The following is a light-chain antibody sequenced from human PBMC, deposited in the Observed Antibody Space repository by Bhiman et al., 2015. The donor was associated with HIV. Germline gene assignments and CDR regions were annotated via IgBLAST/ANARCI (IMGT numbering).Light chain of an antibody. CDR1: SSDVGGYNY. J-gene: IGLJ2*01. Sequence: HSALTQPASVSGSPGQSITISCTGTSSDVGGYNYVSWYQQHPGKAPKLMIYDVSKRPSGVSNRFSGSKSGNTASLTISGLQAEDEADYYCSSYTSSSVVFGGGTKLTVL. V-gene: IGLV2-14*01. CDR2: DVS. CDR3: SSYTSSSVV.